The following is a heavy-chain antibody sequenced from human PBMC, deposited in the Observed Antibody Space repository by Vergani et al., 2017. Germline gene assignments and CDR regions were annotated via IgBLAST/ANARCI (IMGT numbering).Heavy chain of an antibody. D-gene: IGHD2-2*01. CDR2: IKQDGSEK. Sequence: EVQLVESGGGLVQPGRSLRLSCAASGFTFDDYAMHWVRQAPGKGLEWVANIKQDGSEKYYVDSVKGRFTISRDNAKNSLYLQMNSLRAEDTAVYYCARESGVVPYTFDYWGQGTLVTVSS. J-gene: IGHJ4*02. CDR1: GFTFDDYA. V-gene: IGHV3-7*01. CDR3: ARESGVVPYTFDY.